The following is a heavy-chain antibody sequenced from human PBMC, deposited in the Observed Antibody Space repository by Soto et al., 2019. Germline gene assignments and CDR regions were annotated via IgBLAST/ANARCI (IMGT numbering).Heavy chain of an antibody. CDR2: INPNSGDT. CDR1: GYTFTGQY. V-gene: IGHV1-2*02. Sequence: ASVKVSCKASGYTFTGQYMHWVRQAPGQGLEWMGWINPNSGDTNYAQKFQGRVTMTRDTSIGTAYMELSSLRSNDTAIYYCARESSGITLYGMDVCGQGTTVTVS. D-gene: IGHD1-7*01. J-gene: IGHJ6*02. CDR3: ARESSGITLYGMDV.